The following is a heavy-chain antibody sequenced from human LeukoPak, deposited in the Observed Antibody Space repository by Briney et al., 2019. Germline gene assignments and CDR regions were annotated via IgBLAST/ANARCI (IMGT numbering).Heavy chain of an antibody. CDR1: GFTFSSYG. V-gene: IGHV3-30*18. CDR3: AKDLAVASDY. D-gene: IGHD6-19*01. CDR2: ISYDASNK. Sequence: AGGSLRLFCAASGFTFSSYGMHWVRQAPGKGLEWVAVISYDASNKYYADSVKGRFTISRDNSKNTLYLQMNSLRAEDTAVYYCAKDLAVASDYWGQGTLVTVSS. J-gene: IGHJ4*02.